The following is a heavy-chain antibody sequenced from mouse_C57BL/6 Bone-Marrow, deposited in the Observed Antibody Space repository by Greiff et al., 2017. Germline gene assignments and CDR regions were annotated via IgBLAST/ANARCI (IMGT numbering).Heavy chain of an antibody. J-gene: IGHJ1*03. D-gene: IGHD1-1*01. CDR3: ANYYGSSHWYFDV. Sequence: EVKLMESGGDLVKPGGSLKLSCAASGFTFSSYGMSWVRQTPAKRLEWVATISSGGSYTYYPDSVKGRFTISRDNAKNTLYLQMSSLKSEDTAMYYCANYYGSSHWYFDVWGTGTTVTVSS. CDR1: GFTFSSYG. V-gene: IGHV5-6*01. CDR2: ISSGGSYT.